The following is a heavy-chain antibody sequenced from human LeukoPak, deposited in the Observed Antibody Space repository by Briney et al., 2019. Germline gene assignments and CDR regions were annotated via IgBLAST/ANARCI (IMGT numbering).Heavy chain of an antibody. CDR2: ISYDGSNK. V-gene: IGHV3-30*18. D-gene: IGHD6-19*01. J-gene: IGHJ4*02. Sequence: GGSLRLSCAASGFTFRSYGMHWVRQAPGKGLDWVAVISYDGSNKYYADSVKGRFTISRDNSKNTLYLQMNSLRAEDTAVYYCAKSAVAGMPKVYFDYWGQGTLVTVSS. CDR1: GFTFRSYG. CDR3: AKSAVAGMPKVYFDY.